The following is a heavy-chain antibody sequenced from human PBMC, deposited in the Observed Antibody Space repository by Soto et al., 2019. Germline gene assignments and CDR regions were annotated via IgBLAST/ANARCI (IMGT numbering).Heavy chain of an antibody. CDR1: GGSITSSY. J-gene: IGHJ6*02. V-gene: IGHV4-59*01. CDR3: ARGEDAFFYYGLDV. Sequence: SETLSITCTVSGGSITSSYWSWIRRPPGKGLEWIAYIYDTGISGYTPSTSYNPYLKSRVTMSVDTSKSQFSLKLTFVTAADTAVYYCARGEDAFFYYGLDVWGQGITVT. CDR2: IYDTGISGYTPST.